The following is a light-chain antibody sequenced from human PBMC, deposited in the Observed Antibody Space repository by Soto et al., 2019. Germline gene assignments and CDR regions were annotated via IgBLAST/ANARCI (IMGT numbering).Light chain of an antibody. CDR2: DAS. Sequence: EIVLTQSPATLSLSPGERATLSCRASQSVSSYLAWYQQKPGQAPGLLIYDASNRATDIPARFSGGGSGTDFTLTISSLEPEDFAVYYCQQRSNWPLTFGGGNKVDIK. J-gene: IGKJ4*01. CDR1: QSVSSY. CDR3: QQRSNWPLT. V-gene: IGKV3-11*01.